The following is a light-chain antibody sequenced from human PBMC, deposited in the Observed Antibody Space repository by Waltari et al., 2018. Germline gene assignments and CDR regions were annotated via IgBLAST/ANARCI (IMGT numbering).Light chain of an antibody. V-gene: IGKV3-15*01. CDR3: QQYNNWPPT. Sequence: EVVMTQSPATLPVSPGERATLPCRASQSVNGDLAWYQQRPGQAPRLLIHDASTRATGIPVRFSGSGSGTEFTLTISSLQSEDSAIYCCQQYNNWPPTFGGGTKVEIK. J-gene: IGKJ4*01. CDR1: QSVNGD. CDR2: DAS.